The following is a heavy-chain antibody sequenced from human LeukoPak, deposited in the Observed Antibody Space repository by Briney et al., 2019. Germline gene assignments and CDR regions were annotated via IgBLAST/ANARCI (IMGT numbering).Heavy chain of an antibody. CDR1: GFTFSSYG. V-gene: IGHV3-30*18. Sequence: GRSLRLSCAASGFTFSSYGMHWDRQAPGKGLEWVAVISYDGSNKYYADSVKGRFTISRDNSKNTLYLQMNSLRAEDTAVYYCAKAAYDCSSTSCYGPGGFDPWGQGTLVTVSS. D-gene: IGHD2-2*01. CDR2: ISYDGSNK. CDR3: AKAAYDCSSTSCYGPGGFDP. J-gene: IGHJ5*02.